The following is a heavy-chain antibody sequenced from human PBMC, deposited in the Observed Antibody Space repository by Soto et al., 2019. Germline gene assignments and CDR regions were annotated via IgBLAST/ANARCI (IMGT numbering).Heavy chain of an antibody. D-gene: IGHD6-6*01. CDR1: GGSFSGYY. J-gene: IGHJ6*02. CDR3: ARLTEYSSPFYYYYGMDV. CDR2: INHSGST. Sequence: PSETLSLTCAVYGGSFSGYYWSWIRQPPGKGLEWIGEINHSGSTNYNPSLKSRATISVDMSKNQFSLKLSSVTAADTAVYYCARLTEYSSPFYYYYGMDVWGQGTTVTVSS. V-gene: IGHV4-34*01.